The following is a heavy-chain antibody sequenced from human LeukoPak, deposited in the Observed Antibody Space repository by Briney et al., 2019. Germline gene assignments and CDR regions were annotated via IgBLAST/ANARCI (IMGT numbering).Heavy chain of an antibody. D-gene: IGHD6-13*01. J-gene: IGHJ3*02. V-gene: IGHV3-23*01. CDR3: AKDLARYSSLHDAFDI. CDR1: GFTFSSYA. CDR2: ISGSGGST. Sequence: GGSLRLSCAASGFTFSSYAMSWVRQAPGKGLEWVSAISGSGGSTYYADSVKGRFTISRDNSKNTLYLQMNSLRAEDTAVYYCAKDLARYSSLHDAFDIWGQGTMVTVSS.